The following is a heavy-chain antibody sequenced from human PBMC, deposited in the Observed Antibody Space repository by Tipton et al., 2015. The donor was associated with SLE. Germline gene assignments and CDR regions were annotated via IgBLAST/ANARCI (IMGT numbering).Heavy chain of an antibody. J-gene: IGHJ4*02. CDR3: ARESSWDPLFDY. Sequence: LRLSCTVSGGSISSYYWSWIRQPPGKGLKWIGYIYYSGSTNYNPSLKSRVTISVDTSKNQFSLKLSSVTAADTAVYYCARESSWDPLFDYWGQGTLVTVSS. V-gene: IGHV4-59*01. CDR2: IYYSGST. CDR1: GGSISSYY. D-gene: IGHD6-13*01.